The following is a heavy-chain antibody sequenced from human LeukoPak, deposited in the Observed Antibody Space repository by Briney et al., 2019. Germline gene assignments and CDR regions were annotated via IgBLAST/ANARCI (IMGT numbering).Heavy chain of an antibody. CDR3: ARVPPASTGHYYYYYYMDV. J-gene: IGHJ6*03. Sequence: ASVKVSCKASGGTFSSYAISWVRQAPGQGLEWMGRIIPIFGTANYAQKFQGRVTITTDESTSTAYMELSSLRSEDTAVYYCARVPPASTGHYYYYYYMDVWGKGTTVTVSS. CDR1: GGTFSSYA. CDR2: IIPIFGTA. D-gene: IGHD2-2*01. V-gene: IGHV1-69*05.